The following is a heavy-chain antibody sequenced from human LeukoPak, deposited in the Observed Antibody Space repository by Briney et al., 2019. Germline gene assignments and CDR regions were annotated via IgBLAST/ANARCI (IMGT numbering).Heavy chain of an antibody. Sequence: GASVKVSCKASGYTFTSYAMIWVRQAPGQGLELMGWINPNTGNPTYAQGFTGRFVFSLDTSVSTAYLRISSLKPEDTAVYYCAREPPAANNWFDPWGQGTLVTVSS. J-gene: IGHJ5*02. CDR2: INPNTGNP. CDR1: GYTFTSYA. CDR3: AREPPAANNWFDP. D-gene: IGHD2-2*01. V-gene: IGHV7-4-1*02.